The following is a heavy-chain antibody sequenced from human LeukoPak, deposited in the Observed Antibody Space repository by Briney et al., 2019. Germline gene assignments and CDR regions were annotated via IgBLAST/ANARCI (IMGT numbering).Heavy chain of an antibody. CDR1: GYTFSSYG. V-gene: IGHV1-18*01. J-gene: IGHJ5*02. CDR2: ISVNNGNT. CDR3: ARTSPYDSSGYYYRAGWFDP. Sequence: GASVKGSCKASGYTFSSYGISWVRQAPGQGLEWMGWISVNNGNTNHAEKLQGRVTMTTDTSTSTAYMELRSLRSDDTAVYYCARTSPYDSSGYYYRAGWFDPWGQGTLVTVSS. D-gene: IGHD3-22*01.